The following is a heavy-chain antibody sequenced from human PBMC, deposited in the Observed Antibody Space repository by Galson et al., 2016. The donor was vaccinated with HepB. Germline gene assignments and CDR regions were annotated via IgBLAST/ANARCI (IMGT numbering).Heavy chain of an antibody. J-gene: IGHJ6*03. CDR2: IYYSGII. Sequence: SETLSLTCTVSGDSISSYYWSWIRQPPGRGLEWIGYIYYSGIIKNNPSLKSRVTMSVDTSKNQLSLKLSSVTAADTAVYYCARTLWFGDLSYFYYYMDVWGKGTTVTVSS. CDR3: ARTLWFGDLSYFYYYMDV. CDR1: GDSISSYY. D-gene: IGHD3-10*01. V-gene: IGHV4-59*13.